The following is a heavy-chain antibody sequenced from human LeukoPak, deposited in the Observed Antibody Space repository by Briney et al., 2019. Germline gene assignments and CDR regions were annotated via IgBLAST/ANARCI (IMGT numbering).Heavy chain of an antibody. Sequence: GGSLRLSCAASGFTFSSYSMTWVRQAPGKGLEWVSAISDSGTSTYYADSVKGRFTISRDNSKNTLYLQMNSLRDDDTAVYYCVRGVGVSRFNYLDSWGQGTLVIVSS. CDR2: ISDSGTST. D-gene: IGHD6-13*01. CDR3: VRGVGVSRFNYLDS. J-gene: IGHJ4*02. CDR1: GFTFSSYS. V-gene: IGHV3-23*01.